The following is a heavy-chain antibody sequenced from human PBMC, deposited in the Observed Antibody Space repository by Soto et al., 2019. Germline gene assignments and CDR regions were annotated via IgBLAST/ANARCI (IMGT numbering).Heavy chain of an antibody. D-gene: IGHD3-22*01. CDR3: ARDYYDSSGYYYVSWFDP. CDR2: IYKSGTS. CDR1: GGSISSYY. Sequence: PSETLSLTCTVSGGSISSYYWSWIRQPPGKGLEWIGYIYKSGTSNYNPSLQSRVTISIDTSKNQFSLKLSSVTAADTAMYYCARDYYDSSGYYYVSWFDPWGQGTQVTVSS. V-gene: IGHV4-59*01. J-gene: IGHJ5*02.